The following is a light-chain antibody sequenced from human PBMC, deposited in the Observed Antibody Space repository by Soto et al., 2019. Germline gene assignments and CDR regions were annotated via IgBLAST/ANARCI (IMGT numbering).Light chain of an antibody. CDR1: SSNIGTGYD. Sequence: QSVLTQPPSVSGAPGQRVTIPCAGTSSNIGTGYDVHWYQQLPDTAPQLIIYEIDNPPSGVPDRFSGSRSGTSASLAITGLEAEDEADYYCQSYDSILSAPIFGGGTKLTVL. CDR3: QSYDSILSAPI. CDR2: EID. V-gene: IGLV1-40*01. J-gene: IGLJ2*01.